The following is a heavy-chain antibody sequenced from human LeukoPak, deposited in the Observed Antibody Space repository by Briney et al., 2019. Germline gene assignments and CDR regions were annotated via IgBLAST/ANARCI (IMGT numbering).Heavy chain of an antibody. CDR3: AGVAAGTLYYYHYMDV. V-gene: IGHV4-59*01. J-gene: IGHJ6*03. CDR2: IYYSGST. Sequence: SETLSLTCTVSGGSISSYYWSWIRQPPGKGLEWIGYIYYSGSTNYNPSLKNRVITSVDTSKDHFSLKLSSVTAADTAVYYCAGVAAGTLYYYHYMDVWGKGTTVTVSS. CDR1: GGSISSYY. D-gene: IGHD6-13*01.